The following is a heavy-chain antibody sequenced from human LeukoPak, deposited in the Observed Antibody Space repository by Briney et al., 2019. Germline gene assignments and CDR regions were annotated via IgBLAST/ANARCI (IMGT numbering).Heavy chain of an antibody. CDR1: GGAFSVYS. CDR2: IYRNGST. CDR3: TRGIDSVH. Sequence: PSETLSLTCAVSGGAFSVYSWNWIRQPPGKGLEWIGEIYRNGSTTYNPSLKSRVTMSIDPSKNQFSLNLRSVTAADSAIYFCTRGIDSVHWGQGALVSVSS. V-gene: IGHV4-34*01. J-gene: IGHJ4*02. D-gene: IGHD3-9*01.